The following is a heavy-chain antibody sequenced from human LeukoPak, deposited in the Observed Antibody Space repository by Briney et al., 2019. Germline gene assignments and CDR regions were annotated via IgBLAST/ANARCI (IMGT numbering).Heavy chain of an antibody. CDR2: VHYSGNP. CDR1: GASIRTYY. D-gene: IGHD3-10*01. J-gene: IGHJ4*01. CDR3: VRGQRSYFRAVDD. V-gene: IGHV4-59*01. Sequence: SETLSLTCTVSGASIRTYYWGWIRQPPGKGLEWLGYVHYSGNPNYSPSLKRRVTMSVDTSKNQFSLKVTSVTAADTALYYCVRGQRSYFRAVDDWGXGPLVTVS.